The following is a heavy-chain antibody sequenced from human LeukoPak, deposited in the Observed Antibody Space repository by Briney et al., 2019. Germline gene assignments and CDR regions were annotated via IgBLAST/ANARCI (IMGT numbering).Heavy chain of an antibody. V-gene: IGHV3-30*02. Sequence: GRSLRLSCAASGFILSNYAMHWVRQAPGKGLEWVAFIRNDGNEIYYADSVKGRFTISRDNSRDTVYFQMNSLIYDDTAVYYCARTGFEWGEYFYYMDVWGKGTTVTVSS. CDR1: GFILSNYA. D-gene: IGHD2/OR15-2a*01. CDR2: IRNDGNEI. J-gene: IGHJ6*03. CDR3: ARTGFEWGEYFYYMDV.